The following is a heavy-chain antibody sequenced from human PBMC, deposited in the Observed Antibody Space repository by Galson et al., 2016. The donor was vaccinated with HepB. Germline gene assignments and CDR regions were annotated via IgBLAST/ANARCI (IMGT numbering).Heavy chain of an antibody. CDR1: RLTFSSYG. Sequence: SLRLSCAASRLTFSSYGMHWVRQAPGKGLEWVAVIWYDGSTKYYADSVKGQFTISRDNSKNTLYLQMNSLRAEDTAVYYRAKSRRYCSGGSCLMYYFDYWGQGTLVTVSP. V-gene: IGHV3-33*06. D-gene: IGHD2-15*01. CDR2: IWYDGSTK. CDR3: AKSRRYCSGGSCLMYYFDY. J-gene: IGHJ4*02.